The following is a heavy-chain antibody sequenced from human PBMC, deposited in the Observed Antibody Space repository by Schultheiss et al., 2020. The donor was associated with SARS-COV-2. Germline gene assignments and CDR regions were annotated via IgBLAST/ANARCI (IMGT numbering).Heavy chain of an antibody. V-gene: IGHV4-61*01. J-gene: IGHJ4*02. Sequence: SETLSLTCTVSGGSVSSGSYYWSWIRQPPGKGLEWIGYIYYSGSTNYNPSLKSRVTISVDTSKNQFSLKLSSVTAADTAVYYCARLITMVRGLIDYWGQGTLVTVSS. D-gene: IGHD3-10*01. CDR1: GGSVSSGSYY. CDR3: ARLITMVRGLIDY. CDR2: IYYSGST.